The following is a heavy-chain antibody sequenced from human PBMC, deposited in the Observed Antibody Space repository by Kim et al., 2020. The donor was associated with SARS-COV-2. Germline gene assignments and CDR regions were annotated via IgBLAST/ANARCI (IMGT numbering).Heavy chain of an antibody. CDR3: ARDLSLGRPGGFDY. Sequence: GGSLRLSCAASEFTFSRYSMNWVRQAPGKGLEWVSTISRNSDYIYYADSVEGRFTISRDNAKNSLYLQMNSLRADDTAMYYCARDLSLGRPGGFDYSGQGTLGTVSS. V-gene: IGHV3-21*01. J-gene: IGHJ4*02. CDR1: EFTFSRYS. D-gene: IGHD3-10*01. CDR2: ISRNSDYI.